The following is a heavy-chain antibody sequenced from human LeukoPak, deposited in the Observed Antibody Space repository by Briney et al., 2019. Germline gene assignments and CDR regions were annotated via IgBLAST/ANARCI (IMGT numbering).Heavy chain of an antibody. D-gene: IGHD1-26*01. CDR1: GFTFSSYW. CDR2: INSDGSST. V-gene: IGHV3-74*01. Sequence: GGSLRLSCAASGFTFSSYWMHWVRQAPGKGLVWVSRINSDGSSTSYADSVKGRFTISRDTAKNTLYLQRHSPRAGVTAVYYCARVGHSGSYYAYWGQGTLVTVSS. CDR3: ARVGHSGSYYAY. J-gene: IGHJ4*02.